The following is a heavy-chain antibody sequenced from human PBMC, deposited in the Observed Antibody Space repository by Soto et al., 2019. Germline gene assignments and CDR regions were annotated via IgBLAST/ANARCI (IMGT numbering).Heavy chain of an antibody. Sequence: ASVKVYCKASGYTFTTFGIGWVRQAPGQGLEWMGWIDPKNGNTKDAQKFQGRITMTTDTSTSTAYMELRSLRSDDTAVYYCAIEYCDSSRCDLPDYWGQGALVTVSS. J-gene: IGHJ4*02. CDR2: IDPKNGNT. D-gene: IGHD2-21*01. V-gene: IGHV1-18*01. CDR1: GYTFTTFG. CDR3: AIEYCDSSRCDLPDY.